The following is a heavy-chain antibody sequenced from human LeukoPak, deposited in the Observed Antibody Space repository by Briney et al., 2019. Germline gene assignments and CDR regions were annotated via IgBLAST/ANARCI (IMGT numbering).Heavy chain of an antibody. CDR3: ARHISHSGSYPDDAFDI. V-gene: IGHV5-51*01. Sequence: GEYLKISCKGSGYSFTSYWIGWVRQMPGKGLEWMGIIYPGDSDTRYSPSFQGQVTISADKSISTAYLQWSSLKASDTAMYYCARHISHSGSYPDDAFDIWGQGTMVTVSS. CDR1: GYSFTSYW. J-gene: IGHJ3*02. D-gene: IGHD1-26*01. CDR2: IYPGDSDT.